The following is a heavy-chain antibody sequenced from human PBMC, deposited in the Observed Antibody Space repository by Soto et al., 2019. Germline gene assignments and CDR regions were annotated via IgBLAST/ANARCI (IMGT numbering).Heavy chain of an antibody. V-gene: IGHV4-31*03. J-gene: IGHJ5*02. D-gene: IGHD3-10*01. CDR1: GGSISNGGYY. Sequence: PSETLSLTCTVSGGSISNGGYYWSWIRQHPGKGLEWIGYIYYSGSTYYNPSLKSRVTISVDTSKNQFSLKRSSVTAADTAVYYSARGRGYYGSGSYYKTALRWFDPWGQGTLVTVSS. CDR3: ARGRGYYGSGSYYKTALRWFDP. CDR2: IYYSGST.